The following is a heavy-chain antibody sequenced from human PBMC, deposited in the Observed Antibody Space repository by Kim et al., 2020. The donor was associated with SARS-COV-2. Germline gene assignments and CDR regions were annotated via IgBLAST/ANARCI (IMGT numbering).Heavy chain of an antibody. CDR2: ITSNGGST. CDR1: GFTFSNHI. J-gene: IGHJ2*01. V-gene: IGHV3-64D*06. CDR3: VRGNDIMATRDRYFDL. D-gene: IGHD5-12*01. Sequence: GGSLRLSCSASGFTFSNHIMHWVRQAPGMGLEDVSGITSNGGSTYYVESVKGRFTISRDTSRNTLFLQMGSLRVEDTAIYYCVRGNDIMATRDRYFDLRAVAPWSVSPQ.